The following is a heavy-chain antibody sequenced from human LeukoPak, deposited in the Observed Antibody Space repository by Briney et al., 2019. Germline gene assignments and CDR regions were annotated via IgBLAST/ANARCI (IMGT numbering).Heavy chain of an antibody. CDR1: GFTFSSYA. CDR3: ARDSHFITMVRGVIITGGMDV. V-gene: IGHV3-30*04. D-gene: IGHD3-10*01. CDR2: MSYDGSNK. Sequence: GGSLRLSCVASGFTFSSYAMHWVRQAPGKGLEWVAVMSYDGSNKYYADSVKGRFTISRDNSKNTLYLQMNSLRAEDTAVYYCARDSHFITMVRGVIITGGMDVWGQGTTVTVSS. J-gene: IGHJ6*02.